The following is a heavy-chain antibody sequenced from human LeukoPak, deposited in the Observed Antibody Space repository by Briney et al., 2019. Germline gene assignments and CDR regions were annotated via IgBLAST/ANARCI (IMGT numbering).Heavy chain of an antibody. D-gene: IGHD3-22*01. CDR2: ISAYNGNT. CDR1: GYTFTSYG. V-gene: IGHV1-18*01. CDR3: ARAYYYDSSGYYL. Sequence: ASVKVSCKASGYTFTSYGISWVRQAPGQGLEWMGWISAYNGNTNYAQKLQGRVTMTTDTSTSTAYMELSSLRSEDTAVYYCARAYYYDSSGYYLWGQGTLVTVPS. J-gene: IGHJ4*02.